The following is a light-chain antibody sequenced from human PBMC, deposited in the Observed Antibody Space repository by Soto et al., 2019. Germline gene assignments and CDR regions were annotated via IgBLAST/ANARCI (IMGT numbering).Light chain of an antibody. CDR3: QHYYNYPWT. CDR2: AAS. J-gene: IGKJ1*01. Sequence: AVLLTQSPSSFSASTGDRATITCRASQDIHNYLAWYQQVPGKAPKRLLYAASILQTGVPSRFSGSGSGPDFTLTIDGLQSEDFATYFCQHYYNYPWTFGQGTTVE. V-gene: IGKV1-8*01. CDR1: QDIHNY.